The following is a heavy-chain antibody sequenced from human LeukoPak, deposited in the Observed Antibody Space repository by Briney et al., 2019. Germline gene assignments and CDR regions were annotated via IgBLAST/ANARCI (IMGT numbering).Heavy chain of an antibody. CDR1: GFTFSSYA. CDR3: ATGYSSSWYYFEY. Sequence: GGSLRLSCAASGFTFSSYAMSWVRQAPGKGLEWVSAISGSGGSTYYADSVKGRFTISRDNSKKILSLQMNSLRAEDTAVYYCATGYSSSWYYFEYWGQGILVTISS. V-gene: IGHV3-23*01. J-gene: IGHJ4*02. D-gene: IGHD6-13*01. CDR2: ISGSGGST.